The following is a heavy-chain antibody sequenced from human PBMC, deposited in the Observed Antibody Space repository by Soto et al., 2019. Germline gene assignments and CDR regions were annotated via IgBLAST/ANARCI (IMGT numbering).Heavy chain of an antibody. V-gene: IGHV4-39*01. D-gene: IGHD3-10*01. J-gene: IGHJ4*02. CDR1: GGSITRRSSY. CDR2: FYDGNT. Sequence: SETLSLTCIVSGGSITRRSSYWAWIRQPPGKGLEWVGTFYDGNTYHNPSLRSRITIAVDTSKNQFSLKLNSVAAADTAFYYCATTRGLAVGGSFDYWGQGMLVTVSS. CDR3: ATTRGLAVGGSFDY.